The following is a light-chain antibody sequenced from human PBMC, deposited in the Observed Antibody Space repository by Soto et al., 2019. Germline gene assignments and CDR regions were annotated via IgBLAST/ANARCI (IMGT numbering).Light chain of an antibody. CDR2: KAS. V-gene: IGKV1-5*03. CDR3: QQYNSYPIT. Sequence: DIQMTQSPSTLSASVGDRVTITCRASQSISSWLAWYQQPQGKAPKLLIYKASSLESGVPSRFRGRGSGTEFTLTISRLQPDDFETYYCQQYNSYPITFGQGTRLEIK. CDR1: QSISSW. J-gene: IGKJ5*01.